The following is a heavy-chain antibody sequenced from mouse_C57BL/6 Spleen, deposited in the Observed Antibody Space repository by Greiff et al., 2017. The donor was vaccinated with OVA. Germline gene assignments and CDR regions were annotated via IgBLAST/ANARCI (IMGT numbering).Heavy chain of an antibody. V-gene: IGHV3-6*01. CDR1: GYSITSGYY. J-gene: IGHJ1*03. CDR2: ISYDGSN. CDR3: ARTGGSSYGWYFDV. Sequence: ESGPGLVKPSQSLSLTCSVTGYSITSGYYWNWIRQFPGNKLEWMGYISYDGSNNYNPSLKNRISITRDTSKNQFFLKLNSVTTEDTATYYCARTGGSSYGWYFDVWGTGTTVTVSS. D-gene: IGHD1-1*01.